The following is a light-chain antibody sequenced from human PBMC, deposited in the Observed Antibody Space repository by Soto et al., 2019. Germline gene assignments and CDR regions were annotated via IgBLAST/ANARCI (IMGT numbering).Light chain of an antibody. CDR1: SGHSSYP. J-gene: IGLJ2*01. V-gene: IGLV4-69*01. CDR2: LNSDGSH. Sequence: QPVLTQSPSASASLGASVKLTCTLSSGHSSYPIAWHQQQPEKGPRYLMKLNSDGSHSKGDGIPDRFSGSSSGAERYLTISSLQSEDEADYYCQTWGTGIRVVFGGGTKLTVL. CDR3: QTWGTGIRVV.